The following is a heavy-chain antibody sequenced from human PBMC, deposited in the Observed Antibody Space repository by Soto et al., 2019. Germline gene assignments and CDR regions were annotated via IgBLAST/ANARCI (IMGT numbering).Heavy chain of an antibody. CDR2: INSDSGDT. CDR3: ARVTYYYDTTGGY. D-gene: IGHD3-22*01. Sequence: QVHLVQSGAEVRKPGASVKVSCKTSGYTFTDYYLHWVRQAPGQGLEWMGWINSDSGDTSYAQKFQGRVTVTRDTSLSTAYMDLRSLRSDYTAVYYCARVTYYYDTTGGYWGQGTLVTVS. V-gene: IGHV1-2*02. CDR1: GYTFTDYY. J-gene: IGHJ4*02.